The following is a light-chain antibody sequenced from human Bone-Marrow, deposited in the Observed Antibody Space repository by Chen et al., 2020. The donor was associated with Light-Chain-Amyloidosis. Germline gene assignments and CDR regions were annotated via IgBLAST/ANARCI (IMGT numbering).Light chain of an antibody. CDR1: SSSIGAGYD. CDR3: QSYDSSLGGWV. V-gene: IGLV1-40*01. CDR2: GNN. Sequence: QSVLTQPPSVSGAPGQRVTISCTGSSSSIGAGYDVHWYQQFPGAAPKVVIFGNNNRPSGVPDRFCGSKSGTSASLAITGLQAEDEAVYYCQSYDSSLGGWVFGGGTKLTVL. J-gene: IGLJ3*02.